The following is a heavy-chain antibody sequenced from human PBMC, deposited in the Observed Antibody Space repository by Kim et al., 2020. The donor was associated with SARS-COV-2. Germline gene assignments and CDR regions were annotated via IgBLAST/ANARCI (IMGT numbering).Heavy chain of an antibody. V-gene: IGHV1-18*01. CDR2: INTKKGDT. CDR3: VRGTWGDINDY. D-gene: IGHD3-16*01. J-gene: IGHJ4*02. CDR1: VDTSSTSG. Sequence: ASVKVSCKASVDTSSTSGFSWVRQAPGQGLEWMGWINTKKGDTNYVQKFQDRVTMTTDSSTTAAYMELRSLKFDDTAVYYCVRGTWGDINDYWGQGTLVTVSS.